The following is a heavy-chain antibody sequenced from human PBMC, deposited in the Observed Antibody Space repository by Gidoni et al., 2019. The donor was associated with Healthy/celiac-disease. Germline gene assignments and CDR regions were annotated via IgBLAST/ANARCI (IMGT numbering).Heavy chain of an antibody. CDR1: GYTFTSYY. V-gene: IGHV1-46*01. Sequence: QVQLVQSGAEVKKPGASVTVSCKASGYTFTSYYMHWVRQAPGQGLEWMGIINPSGGSTSYAQKFQGRVTMTRYTSTSTVYMELSSLRSEDTAVYYCARAGAAAGTSDYWGQGTLVTVSS. J-gene: IGHJ4*02. CDR2: INPSGGST. D-gene: IGHD6-13*01. CDR3: ARAGAAAGTSDY.